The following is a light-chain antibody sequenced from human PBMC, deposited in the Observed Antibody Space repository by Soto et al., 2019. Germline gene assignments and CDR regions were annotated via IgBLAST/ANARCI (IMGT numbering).Light chain of an antibody. CDR3: QVWDSSSDPYDV. Sequence: SYELTQPPSVSVAPGKTARITCGGNNIGSKSVHWYQQKPGQAPVLVIYYDSDRPSGIPERFSGSNSGNTATLTISRVEAGDEAEYYCQVWDSSSDPYDVFRGGNQLTVL. CDR1: NIGSKS. J-gene: IGLJ7*01. CDR2: YDS. V-gene: IGLV3-21*04.